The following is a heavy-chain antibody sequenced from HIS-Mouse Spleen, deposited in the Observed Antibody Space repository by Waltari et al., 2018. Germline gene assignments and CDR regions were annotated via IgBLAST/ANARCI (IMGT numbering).Heavy chain of an antibody. D-gene: IGHD6-19*01. CDR1: GFTFSSYW. V-gene: IGHV3-7*01. CDR3: ARDEDIAVAGFDY. CDR2: IKQDGSEK. J-gene: IGHJ4*02. Sequence: EVQLVESGGGLVQPGGSLRLSCAASGFTFSSYWMSWVRQAPGKGLEWVANIKQDGSEKYYVDSVKGRFTISRDNAKNSLYLQMNSLRAEDTAVYYCARDEDIAVAGFDYWGQGTLVTVSS.